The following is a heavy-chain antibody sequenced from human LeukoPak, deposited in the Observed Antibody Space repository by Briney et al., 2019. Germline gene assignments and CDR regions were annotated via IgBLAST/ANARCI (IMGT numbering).Heavy chain of an antibody. V-gene: IGHV1-8*01. Sequence: ASVKVSCKASGYIFTSYDINWVRQATGQGLEWMGWMNPNCGNTGYAQKFQGRVTMTRNTSITTAYMELSSLRSEDTAVYYCARWCSSTSCYKNNFDYWGQGTLVTVSS. CDR1: GYIFTSYD. D-gene: IGHD2-2*02. CDR3: ARWCSSTSCYKNNFDY. J-gene: IGHJ4*02. CDR2: MNPNCGNT.